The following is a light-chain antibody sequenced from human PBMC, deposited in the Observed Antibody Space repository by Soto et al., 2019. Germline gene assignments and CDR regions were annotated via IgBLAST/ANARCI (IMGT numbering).Light chain of an antibody. J-gene: IGLJ1*01. V-gene: IGLV2-8*01. CDR3: SSHGGANNFYV. CDR1: SSDIGAYDY. Sequence: SVVTQPRWASGYLGVAVAISSNGTSSDIGAYDYVSWYQQHPGKVPKLMIYEVSKRPSGVPDRFSASKSGNTASLTVSGLQAEDEADYYCSSHGGANNFYVFGTGTKVTVL. CDR2: EVS.